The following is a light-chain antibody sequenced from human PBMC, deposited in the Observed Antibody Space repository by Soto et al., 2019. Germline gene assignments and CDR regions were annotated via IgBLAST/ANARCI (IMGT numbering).Light chain of an antibody. CDR3: QQYNNWSPA. CDR1: ESVNTN. CDR2: GAS. V-gene: IGKV3-15*01. J-gene: IGKJ1*01. Sequence: TVMTQSPAILSASPGERVTLSCRASESVNTNLAWYQQKPGQGPRLLVYGASTRATGIPARFSGSGSGTEFALTISSLQSEDFAVYHCQQYNNWSPAFDQGTKVEMK.